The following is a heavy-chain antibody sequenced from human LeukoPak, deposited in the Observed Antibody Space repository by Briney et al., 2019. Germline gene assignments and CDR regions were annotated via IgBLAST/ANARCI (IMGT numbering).Heavy chain of an antibody. CDR2: IYYSGST. J-gene: IGHJ6*04. D-gene: IGHD6-19*01. CDR1: GGSISSSSYY. V-gene: IGHV4-39*07. Sequence: SETLSLTCTVSGGSISSSSYYWGWIRQPPGKGLEWIGSIYYSGSTYYNPSLKSRVTISVDTSKNQFSLKLSSVTAADTAVYYCARSDSSGWLDVWGKGTTVTISS. CDR3: ARSDSSGWLDV.